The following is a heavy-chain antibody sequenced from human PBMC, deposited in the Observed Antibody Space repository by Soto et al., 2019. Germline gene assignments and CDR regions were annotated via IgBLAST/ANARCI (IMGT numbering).Heavy chain of an antibody. J-gene: IGHJ6*02. CDR1: GFTFSGSA. CDR3: TRQSVSYYGMDV. V-gene: IGHV3-73*01. CDR2: IRSKANSYAT. Sequence: EVQLVESGGGLVQPGGSLKLSCAASGFTFSGSAMHWVRQASGKGLEWVGRIRSKANSYATAYAASVKGRFTISRDDSKNPAYLQMTSLKSEDTAVYYCTRQSVSYYGMDVWGQGTTVTVSS.